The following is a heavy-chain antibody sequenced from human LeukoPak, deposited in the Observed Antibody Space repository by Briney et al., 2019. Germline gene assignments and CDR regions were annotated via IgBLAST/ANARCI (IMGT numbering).Heavy chain of an antibody. J-gene: IGHJ1*01. D-gene: IGHD1-26*01. CDR1: GGSISSSSYY. CDR3: ARSAIVSPLQH. V-gene: IGHV4-61*05. CDR2: IYYSGST. Sequence: PSETLSLTCTVSGGSISSSSYYWGWIRQPPGKGLEWIGYIYYSGSTNYNPSLKSRVTISVDTSKNQFSLKLSSVTAADTAVYYCARSAIVSPLQHWGQGTLVTVSS.